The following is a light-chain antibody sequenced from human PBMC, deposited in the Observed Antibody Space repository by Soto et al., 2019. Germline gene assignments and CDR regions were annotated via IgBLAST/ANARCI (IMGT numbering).Light chain of an antibody. Sequence: QSALTQPRSVSGSPGQSVTISCTGTSSDVGAYKYVSWYQHYPGKAPKFMIYEVSKRPLGVPDRFSGSKSGNTASLTVSGLQAEDEADYYCSSYAGSNNLVFGGGTKVTVL. V-gene: IGLV2-8*01. CDR1: SSDVGAYKY. CDR3: SSYAGSNNLV. J-gene: IGLJ2*01. CDR2: EVS.